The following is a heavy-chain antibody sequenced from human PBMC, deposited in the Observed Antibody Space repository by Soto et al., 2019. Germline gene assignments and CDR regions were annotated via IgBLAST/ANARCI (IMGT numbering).Heavy chain of an antibody. J-gene: IGHJ4*02. V-gene: IGHV4-34*01. D-gene: IGHD2-2*01. CDR1: GGSFSGYY. Sequence: PSETLSLTCAVYGGSFSGYYWSWIRQPPGKGLEWIGEINHSGSTNYNPSLKSRVTISVDTSKNQFSLEVSSVTAADTAVYYCAWTYCSSTSCYFPSWGQGTLVTVS. CDR3: AWTYCSSTSCYFPS. CDR2: INHSGST.